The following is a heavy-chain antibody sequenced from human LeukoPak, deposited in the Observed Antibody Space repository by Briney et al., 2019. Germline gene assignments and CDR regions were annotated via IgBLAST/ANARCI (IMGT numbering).Heavy chain of an antibody. J-gene: IGHJ3*02. V-gene: IGHV3-30*14. CDR3: ARASTWVPGKDSSGYYYPYAFDI. Sequence: HPGRSLRLSCAASIFTFSSSVMHWVRQAPGKGLEWVAAISYDGSDKYYADSVKCRFTTSRDNSKNTLYLQVNNLRGEDTAVYHCARASTWVPGKDSSGYYYPYAFDIWGQGTMVTVSS. CDR2: ISYDGSDK. D-gene: IGHD3-22*01. CDR1: IFTFSSSV.